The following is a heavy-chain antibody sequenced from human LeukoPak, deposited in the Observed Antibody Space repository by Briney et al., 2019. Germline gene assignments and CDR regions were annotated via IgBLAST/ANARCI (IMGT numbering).Heavy chain of an antibody. CDR3: ARAQGTTGTTYYMDV. V-gene: IGHV3-64*01. CDR1: GFTFSSYA. CDR2: ISSNGGST. D-gene: IGHD1-1*01. J-gene: IGHJ6*03. Sequence: GGSLRLSCAASGFTFSSYAMHWVRQAPGKGLEYVSAISSNGGSTYYANSVKGRFTISRDNSKNTLYLQMGSLRAEDMAVYYCARAQGTTGTTYYMDVWGKGTTVTVSS.